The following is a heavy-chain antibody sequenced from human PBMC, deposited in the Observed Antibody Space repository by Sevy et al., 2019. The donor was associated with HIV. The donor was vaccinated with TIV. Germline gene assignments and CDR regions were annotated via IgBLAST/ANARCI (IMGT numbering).Heavy chain of an antibody. CDR3: AKVPISLDYYDSSGYPHFDY. Sequence: GGSLRLSCAASGFTFSSYAMSWVRQAPGKGLEWVSAISGSGGSTYYADSVKGRFTISRDNSKNTLYLQMNSLRAEDTAVYYCAKVPISLDYYDSSGYPHFDYWGQGTLVTVSS. D-gene: IGHD3-22*01. J-gene: IGHJ4*02. CDR1: GFTFSSYA. CDR2: ISGSGGST. V-gene: IGHV3-23*01.